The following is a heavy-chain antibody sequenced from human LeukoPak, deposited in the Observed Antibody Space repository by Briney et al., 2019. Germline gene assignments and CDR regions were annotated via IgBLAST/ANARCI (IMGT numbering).Heavy chain of an antibody. Sequence: GGSLRLSCAASGFTVSAYAMHWVRQAPGKGLEWVALISFAGGTKYYADSVKGRFTIARDNSKNTLFLQMSSLKAEDTAVYYCARARAANGYHYATDGWGQGTTVTVS. CDR3: ARARAANGYHYATDG. V-gene: IGHV3-30*04. CDR1: GFTVSAYA. CDR2: ISFAGGTK. D-gene: IGHD2-8*01. J-gene: IGHJ6*02.